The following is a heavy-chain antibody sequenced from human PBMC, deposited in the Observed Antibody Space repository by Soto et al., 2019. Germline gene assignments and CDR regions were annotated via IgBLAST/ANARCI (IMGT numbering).Heavy chain of an antibody. CDR3: ARDRGYDFSYY. CDR1: GFTFSSYS. J-gene: IGHJ4*01. CDR2: ISSSSSTI. Sequence: EVQLVESGGGLVQPGGSLRLSCAASGFTFSSYSMNWVRQAPGKGLEWVSYISSSSSTIYYADSVKGRFTISRDNAKNSLYLQMNSLRAEDTAVYYCARDRGYDFSYYWGHGTLVTVSS. D-gene: IGHD3-3*01. V-gene: IGHV3-48*01.